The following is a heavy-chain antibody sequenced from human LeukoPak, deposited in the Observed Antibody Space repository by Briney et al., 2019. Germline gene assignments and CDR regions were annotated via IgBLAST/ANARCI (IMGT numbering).Heavy chain of an antibody. J-gene: IGHJ4*02. V-gene: IGHV3-21*01. CDR3: ARDKRSRMATMDY. D-gene: IGHD5-24*01. CDR1: GFTFSNYS. CDR2: ISSSSSYI. Sequence: GGSLRLSCAASGFTFSNYSMNWVRQAPGKGLEWVSSISSSSSYIYYADSVKGRFTISRDNAKNSLYLQMNSLRAEDTAVYYCARDKRSRMATMDYWGQGTLVTVSS.